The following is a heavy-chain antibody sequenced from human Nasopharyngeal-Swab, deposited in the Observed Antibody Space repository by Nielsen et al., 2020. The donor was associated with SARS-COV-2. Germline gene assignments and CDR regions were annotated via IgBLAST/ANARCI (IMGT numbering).Heavy chain of an antibody. Sequence: GESLKISCAASGFTFSSYAMSWVRQAPGKGLEWVSAISGSGGSTDQADSVKGRFTISRDNSKNTLYLQMNSLRAEDTAVYYCATELVVAAGGSYYYYGMDVWGQGTTVTVSS. CDR1: GFTFSSYA. D-gene: IGHD2-15*01. CDR2: ISGSGGST. CDR3: ATELVVAAGGSYYYYGMDV. J-gene: IGHJ6*02. V-gene: IGHV3-23*01.